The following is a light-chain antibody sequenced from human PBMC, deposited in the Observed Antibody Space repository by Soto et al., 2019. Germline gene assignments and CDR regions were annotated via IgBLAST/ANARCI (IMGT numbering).Light chain of an antibody. J-gene: IGKJ1*01. Sequence: EIQMTQSPSSLSSSPGERATLSCRASQSVSSYLAWYQQKPGQAPRLLIYDASNRATGIPDRFSGSGSGTEFTLTINSREPEVLAFYYCHQSKTCSWTFGQGTKVDI. CDR3: HQSKTCSWT. CDR2: DAS. CDR1: QSVSSY. V-gene: IGKV3-11*01.